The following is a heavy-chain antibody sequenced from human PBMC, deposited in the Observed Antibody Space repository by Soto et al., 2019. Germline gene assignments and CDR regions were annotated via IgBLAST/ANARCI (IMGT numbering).Heavy chain of an antibody. CDR3: ARFPSRGVTRTNWFDP. CDR2: ISSSSSTI. Sequence: SLRLSCAASGFTCSSYSMNWFRQAPGKGLEWVSYISSSSSTIYYADSVKGRFTISRDNAKNSLYLQMNSLRDEDTAVYYCARFPSRGVTRTNWFDPWGQGTLVTVYS. CDR1: GFTCSSYS. D-gene: IGHD2-21*02. V-gene: IGHV3-48*02. J-gene: IGHJ5*02.